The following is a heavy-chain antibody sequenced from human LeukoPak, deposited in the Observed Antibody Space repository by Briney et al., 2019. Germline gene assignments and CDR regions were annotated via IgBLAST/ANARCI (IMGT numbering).Heavy chain of an antibody. CDR2: INPNSGGT. Sequence: GASVKVSCKVSGYTLTELSMHWVRQAPGQGLEWMGWINPNSGGTNYAQKFQGRVTMTRDTSISTAYMELSRLRSDDTAVYYCARAYYDSSGDLDYWGQGTLVTVSS. CDR3: ARAYYDSSGDLDY. D-gene: IGHD3-22*01. V-gene: IGHV1-2*02. CDR1: GYTLTELS. J-gene: IGHJ4*02.